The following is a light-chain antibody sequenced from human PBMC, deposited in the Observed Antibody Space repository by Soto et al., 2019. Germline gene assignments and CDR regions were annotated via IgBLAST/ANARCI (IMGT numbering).Light chain of an antibody. CDR3: QQYGSSPLT. Sequence: EIVLTQSPGTLSLPPGERATLSCRASQSVSSSYLAWYQQKPGQAPRLLIYGASSRATGIPDRFSGSGSGTDFTLTISRLEPEDFAVYYCQQYGSSPLTFGGGTKVDIQ. CDR2: GAS. J-gene: IGKJ4*01. CDR1: QSVSSSY. V-gene: IGKV3-20*01.